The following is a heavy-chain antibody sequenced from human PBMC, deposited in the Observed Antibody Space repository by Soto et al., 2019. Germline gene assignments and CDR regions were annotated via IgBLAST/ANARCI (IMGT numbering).Heavy chain of an antibody. CDR1: GFTFSSYG. J-gene: IGHJ4*02. V-gene: IGHV3-23*01. CDR2: ISGSGGST. D-gene: IGHD6-19*01. CDR3: AKDLGYSSGWYRVDY. Sequence: GGSLRLSCAASGFTFSSYGMHWVRQAPGKGLEWVAAISGSGGSTYYADSVKGRFTISRDNSKNTLYLQMNSLRAEDTAVYYCAKDLGYSSGWYRVDYWGQGTLVTVSS.